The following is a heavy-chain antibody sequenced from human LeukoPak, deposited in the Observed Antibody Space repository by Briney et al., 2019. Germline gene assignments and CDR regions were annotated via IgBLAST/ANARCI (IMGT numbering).Heavy chain of an antibody. V-gene: IGHV3-74*01. Sequence: GGSLGLSCAASGFTFSSYWFHWVRQAPGKGLVWVSRINSDGSGTTYADSVKGRFTISRDNAKSTLSLQMNSLRAEDTALYYCARTTSMNYVGDAFHIWGQGTMVTVSS. CDR2: INSDGSGT. J-gene: IGHJ3*02. CDR3: ARTTSMNYVGDAFHI. D-gene: IGHD1-7*01. CDR1: GFTFSSYW.